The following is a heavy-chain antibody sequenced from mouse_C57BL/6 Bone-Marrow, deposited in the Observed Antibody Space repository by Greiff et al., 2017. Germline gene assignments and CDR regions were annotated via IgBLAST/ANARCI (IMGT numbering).Heavy chain of an antibody. CDR2: ISYDGSN. J-gene: IGHJ2*01. V-gene: IGHV3-6*01. Sequence: EVQVVESGPGLVKPSQSLSLTCSVTGYSITSGYYWNWIRQFPGNKLEWMGYISYDGSNNYNPSLKNRISITRDTSKNQFFLKLNSVTTEDTATYYCARGGYSNVFDYWGQGTTLTVSS. CDR1: GYSITSGYY. CDR3: ARGGYSNVFDY. D-gene: IGHD2-5*01.